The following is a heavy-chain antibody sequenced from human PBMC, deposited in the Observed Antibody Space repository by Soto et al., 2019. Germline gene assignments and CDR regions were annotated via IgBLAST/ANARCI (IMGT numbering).Heavy chain of an antibody. D-gene: IGHD6-6*01. Sequence: SVKVSCKASGGTFSSYAISWVRQAPGQGLEWMGGIIPIFGTANYAQKFQGRVTITADESTSTAYMELSSLRSEDTAVYYCARGPYSSSHLDYWGQGTLVTVSS. CDR3: ARGPYSSSHLDY. CDR2: IIPIFGTA. CDR1: GGTFSSYA. J-gene: IGHJ4*02. V-gene: IGHV1-69*13.